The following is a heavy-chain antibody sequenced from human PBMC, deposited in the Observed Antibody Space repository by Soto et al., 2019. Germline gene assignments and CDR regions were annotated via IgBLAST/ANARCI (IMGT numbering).Heavy chain of an antibody. CDR3: AGDTYGDKGQVLDY. D-gene: IGHD4-17*01. J-gene: IGHJ4*02. CDR2: IKEDGSEI. Sequence: EVQVVESGGGLVQPGGSLRLSCAGSGFTFGRHWMTWVRQAPGKGLEWVANIKEDGSEICYVDSVKGRFTISRHNAKNSVYPQINSLRAEDTALYYCAGDTYGDKGQVLDYWGQGTLVIVCS. V-gene: IGHV3-7*01. CDR1: GFTFGRHW.